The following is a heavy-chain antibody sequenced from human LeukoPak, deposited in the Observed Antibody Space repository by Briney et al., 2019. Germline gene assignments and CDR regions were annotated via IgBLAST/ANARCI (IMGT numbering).Heavy chain of an antibody. CDR3: AKELDTLFFDY. CDR2: AGWAGGTT. CDR1: GFNFDRYT. V-gene: IGHV3-43*01. D-gene: IGHD5-18*01. J-gene: IGHJ4*02. Sequence: GGSLRLSCATSGFNFDRYTIHWVRQAPGKGLEWVSLAGWAGGTTFYSDSVRGRFTISRDSGRKSVYLQMNSLTTDDTAFYFCAKELDTLFFDYWGQGALVTVSS.